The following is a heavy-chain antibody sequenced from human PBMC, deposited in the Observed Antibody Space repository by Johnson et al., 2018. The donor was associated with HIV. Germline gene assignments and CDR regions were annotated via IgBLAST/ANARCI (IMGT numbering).Heavy chain of an antibody. CDR2: ISGTGFST. V-gene: IGHV3-23*04. CDR1: GFTFSDHY. J-gene: IGHJ3*02. D-gene: IGHD2-2*03. Sequence: EVQLVESGGGLVQPGGSLRLSCAVSGFTFSDHYIDWVRQAPGKGLEWVSAISGTGFSTYYADSVQGRFTISRDNSKNTLYLQMESLRAEDTAVYYCAEVGYCSSASCYAGAFDIWGQGTMVTVSS. CDR3: AEVGYCSSASCYAGAFDI.